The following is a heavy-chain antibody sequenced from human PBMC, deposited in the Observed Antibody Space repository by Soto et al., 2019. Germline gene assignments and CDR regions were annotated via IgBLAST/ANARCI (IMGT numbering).Heavy chain of an antibody. CDR3: AAEGYSSSSSLEGENAVDI. V-gene: IGHV3-20*04. CDR1: GFTFGDYG. Sequence: GGSLRLSCAASGFTFGDYGMSWVRQAPGKGLEWVSGINWNGGSTGYADSVKGRFTISRDNAKNSLYLQMNSLRAEDTALYYCAAEGYSSSSSLEGENAVDIWGQGTMVTVSS. CDR2: INWNGGST. J-gene: IGHJ3*02. D-gene: IGHD6-6*01.